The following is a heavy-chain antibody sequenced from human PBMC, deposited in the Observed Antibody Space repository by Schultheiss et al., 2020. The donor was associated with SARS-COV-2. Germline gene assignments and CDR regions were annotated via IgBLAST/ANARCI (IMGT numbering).Heavy chain of an antibody. Sequence: GGSLRLSCAASGFTFSSYSMNWVRQAPGKGLVWVSRINSDGSSTSYADSVKGRFTISRDNAKNTLYLQMNSLRAEDTAVYYCARRAFWSGYYTLDYWGQGTLVTVSS. CDR2: INSDGSST. CDR1: GFTFSSYS. CDR3: ARRAFWSGYYTLDY. V-gene: IGHV3-74*01. D-gene: IGHD3-3*01. J-gene: IGHJ4*02.